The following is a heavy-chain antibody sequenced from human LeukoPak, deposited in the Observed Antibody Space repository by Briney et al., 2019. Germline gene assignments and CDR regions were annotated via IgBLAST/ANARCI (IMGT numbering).Heavy chain of an antibody. CDR2: IKQDGSEK. D-gene: IGHD1-26*01. J-gene: IGHJ5*02. V-gene: IGHV3-7*01. CDR3: ARDNSVGDTAWWFDP. CDR1: GFTFSSYW. Sequence: GGSLRLSCAASGFTFSSYWMSWVRQAPGKGLEWVANIKQDGSEKYYVDSVKGRFTISRDNAKNSLYLQMNSLRAEDTAVYYCARDNSVGDTAWWFDPWGQGTLVTVSS.